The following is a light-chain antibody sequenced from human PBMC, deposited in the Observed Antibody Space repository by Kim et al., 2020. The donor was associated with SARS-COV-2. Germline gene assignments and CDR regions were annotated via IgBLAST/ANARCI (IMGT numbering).Light chain of an antibody. CDR3: QQYNDWPWT. J-gene: IGKJ1*01. Sequence: VSPGERATLSCRASQSLSSNLAWYQQKPGQAPRLLIYGASTRATGIPARFSGSGSGTEFTLIISSLQSEDLAVYHCQQYNDWPWTFGQGTKVDIK. V-gene: IGKV3-15*01. CDR1: QSLSSN. CDR2: GAS.